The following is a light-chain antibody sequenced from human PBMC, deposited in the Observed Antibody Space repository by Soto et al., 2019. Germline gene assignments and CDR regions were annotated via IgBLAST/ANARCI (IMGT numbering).Light chain of an antibody. Sequence: SVLTQPASVSGSPGQSITISCTGTSSDVGLYDYVSWYQQHPGKAPQLMICAVSNRPSGVSNRFSASKSGNTASLFISGLQAEDEADYYCSSYTSDSSYVFGSGTKVTVL. J-gene: IGLJ1*01. V-gene: IGLV2-14*01. CDR3: SSYTSDSSYV. CDR1: SSDVGLYDY. CDR2: AVS.